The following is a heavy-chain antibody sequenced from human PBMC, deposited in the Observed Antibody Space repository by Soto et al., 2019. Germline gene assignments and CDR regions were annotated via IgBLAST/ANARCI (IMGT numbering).Heavy chain of an antibody. V-gene: IGHV4-34*01. CDR3: ARASPTKLSRGSGYFRYYYYMDV. J-gene: IGHJ6*03. Sequence: QVQLQQWGAGLLKPSETLSLTCAVYGGSFSGYYWSWIRQPPGKGLEWIGEINHSGSTNYNPSLKSRVTISVDTSKNQFSLKLSSGTAADTAVYYCARASPTKLSRGSGYFRYYYYMDVWGKGTTVTVSS. CDR1: GGSFSGYY. D-gene: IGHD3-3*01. CDR2: INHSGST.